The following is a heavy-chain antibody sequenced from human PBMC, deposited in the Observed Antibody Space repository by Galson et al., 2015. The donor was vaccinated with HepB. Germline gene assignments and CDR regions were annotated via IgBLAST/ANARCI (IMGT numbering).Heavy chain of an antibody. CDR2: TYYRFKWFS. V-gene: IGHV6-1*01. CDR1: GDSVSSNSAA. CDR3: ARERSGWFPAVHYMDV. Sequence: CAISGDSVSSNSAAWTWIRQSPSRGLEWLGRTYYRFKWFSDYAESVKSRIAINPDTSKNQFSLRLTSLTAADTAVYYCARERSGWFPAVHYMDVWGKGTTVTVSS. D-gene: IGHD6-19*01. J-gene: IGHJ6*03.